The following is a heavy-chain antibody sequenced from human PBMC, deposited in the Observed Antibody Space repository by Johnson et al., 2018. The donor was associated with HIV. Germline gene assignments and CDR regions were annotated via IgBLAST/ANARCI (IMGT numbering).Heavy chain of an antibody. D-gene: IGHD6-13*01. CDR3: AKDQWSSSPDAFDI. V-gene: IGHV3-20*04. CDR2: ITWNGGGT. CDR1: GFTFDDYG. J-gene: IGHJ3*02. Sequence: VQLVESGGSMVRPGGSRRLSCAVSGFTFDDYGMSWVRQAPGKGLEWVSGITWNGGGTHYADSVKGRFTISRDNAKNSLYLQMNSLRAEDTAVYYCAKDQWSSSPDAFDIWGQGTMVTVSS.